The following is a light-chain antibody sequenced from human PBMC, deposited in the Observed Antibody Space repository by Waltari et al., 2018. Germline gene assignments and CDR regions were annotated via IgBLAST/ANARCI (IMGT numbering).Light chain of an antibody. CDR3: TSYTSSSISHVL. Sequence: QSALPQPASVSVSPGQSITISCTGTSSDVGGYNYLSFYQHPPGKAPKLIIYEVSKRPSGVSNRFSGSKSGNTASLTISGLQAEDEGDYYCTSYTSSSISHVLFGGGTKLSVL. CDR2: EVS. V-gene: IGLV2-14*01. CDR1: SSDVGGYNY. J-gene: IGLJ2*01.